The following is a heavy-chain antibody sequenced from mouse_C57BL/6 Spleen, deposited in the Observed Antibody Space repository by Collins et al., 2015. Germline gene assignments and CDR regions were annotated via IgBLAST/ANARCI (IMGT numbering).Heavy chain of an antibody. J-gene: IGHJ2*01. CDR2: IDPETGGT. Sequence: QVQLQQSGAELVRPGASMTLSCKASGYTFTDYEMYWVKQTPVHGLEWIGAIDPETGGTAYNQKFKGKAMLTADKSSNTAFMELRSLTSEDSAVYYCTRSEVFYYGHSPYYFDYWGQGTTLTVSS. CDR3: TRSEVFYYGHSPYYFDY. CDR1: GYTFTDYE. V-gene: IGHV1-15*01. D-gene: IGHD1-1*01.